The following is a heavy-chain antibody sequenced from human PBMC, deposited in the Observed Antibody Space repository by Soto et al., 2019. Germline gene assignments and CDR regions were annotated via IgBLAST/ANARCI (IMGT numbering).Heavy chain of an antibody. D-gene: IGHD6-6*01. Sequence: PSETLSLTCTGSGGSISSGDYYWSWIRQPPGKGLEWIGYIYYSGSTYYNPSLKSRVTISVDTSKNQFSLKLSSVTAADTAVYYCARRNRRIARSGMDVWGQGTTVTVSS. V-gene: IGHV4-30-4*01. CDR3: ARRNRRIARSGMDV. CDR2: IYYSGST. CDR1: GGSISSGDYY. J-gene: IGHJ6*02.